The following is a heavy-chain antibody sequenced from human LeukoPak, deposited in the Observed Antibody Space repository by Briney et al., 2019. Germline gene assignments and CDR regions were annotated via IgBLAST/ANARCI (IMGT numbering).Heavy chain of an antibody. J-gene: IGHJ6*02. V-gene: IGHV1-18*01. CDR3: ARKGEPKSSNLYYYYGMDV. D-gene: IGHD1-14*01. CDR2: ISVDNGNT. CDR1: GYTFTSYG. Sequence: ASVKVSCKASGYTFTSYGITWVRQAPGQGLEWMGWISVDNGNTNYAQKLQGRVTMTTDTSTSTAYMELRSLRSDDTAVYYCARKGEPKSSNLYYYYGMDVWGQGTTVTLSS.